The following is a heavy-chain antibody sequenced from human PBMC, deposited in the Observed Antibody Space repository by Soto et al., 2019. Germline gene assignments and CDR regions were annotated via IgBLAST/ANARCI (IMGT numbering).Heavy chain of an antibody. D-gene: IGHD1-1*01. Sequence: GGSLRLSCSASGFIFSTYAMHWVRQAPGKGLEYVSAINSNGATTYYADAVRGRFTISRDNSKNSLFLQMSSLRAEDTAVYYCVKPLQLWSPFDHWGQGTLVTVSS. CDR1: GFIFSTYA. J-gene: IGHJ4*02. CDR2: INSNGATT. V-gene: IGHV3-64D*08. CDR3: VKPLQLWSPFDH.